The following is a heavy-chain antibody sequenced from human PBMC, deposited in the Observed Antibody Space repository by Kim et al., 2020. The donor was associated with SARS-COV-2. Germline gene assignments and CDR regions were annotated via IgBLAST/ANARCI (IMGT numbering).Heavy chain of an antibody. V-gene: IGHV3-66*01. CDR2: IYSGGST. D-gene: IGHD2-2*01. Sequence: GGSLRLSCAASGFTVSSNYMSWVRQAPGKGLEWVSVIYSGGSTYYADSVKGRFTISRDNSKNTLYLQMNSLRAEDTAVYYCARDLRVVPAAIAAFDIWGQGTMVTVSS. CDR3: ARDLRVVPAAIAAFDI. CDR1: GFTVSSNY. J-gene: IGHJ3*02.